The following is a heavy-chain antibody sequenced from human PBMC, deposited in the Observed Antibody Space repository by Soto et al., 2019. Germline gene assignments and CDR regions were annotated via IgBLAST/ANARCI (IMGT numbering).Heavy chain of an antibody. D-gene: IGHD3-16*01. J-gene: IGHJ4*02. CDR1: GFTFSDFH. Sequence: QVHLVESGGGLVKPGGSLRLSCTASGFTFSDFHMNWIRQAPGRGLEWISYISTRGSTSHDVDSVKGRFTISRENAKNSLYLHLTSRRAEATAVYCCARGGGKVGVDYWGQGTLVTVSS. CDR2: ISTRGSTS. CDR3: ARGGGKVGVDY. V-gene: IGHV3-11*01.